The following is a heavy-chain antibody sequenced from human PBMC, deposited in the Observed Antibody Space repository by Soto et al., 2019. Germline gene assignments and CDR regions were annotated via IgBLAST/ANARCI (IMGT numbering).Heavy chain of an antibody. J-gene: IGHJ3*01. D-gene: IGHD5-18*01. CDR3: ARTVDKTMVTRDVFAV. CDR1: GISLTTSEVR. Sequence: GSGPTLVNPTQTVTLTCTLSGISLTTSEVRVNWIRQPPGKALEWLARIDWDDDKFYSRSLKTRLTISKDTSKNQVVLTMTNMQPVDTATYYCARTVDKTMVTRDVFAVWGQGTMVTVSS. CDR2: IDWDDDK. V-gene: IGHV2-70*04.